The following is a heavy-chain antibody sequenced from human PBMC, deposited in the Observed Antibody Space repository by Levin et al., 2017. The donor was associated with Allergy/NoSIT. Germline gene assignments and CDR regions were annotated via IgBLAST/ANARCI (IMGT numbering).Heavy chain of an antibody. V-gene: IGHV1-69*13. Sequence: SVKVSCKASGGTFRRYAISWVRQAPGEGLEWMGGIIPMFGTANYAQRFQGRVRITADESTSTAYMELSSLRSEDTAVYFCARSSQLADLCYFDYWGQGTLVTVSS. CDR1: GGTFRRYA. J-gene: IGHJ4*02. CDR3: ARSSQLADLCYFDY. CDR2: IIPMFGTA. D-gene: IGHD1-1*01.